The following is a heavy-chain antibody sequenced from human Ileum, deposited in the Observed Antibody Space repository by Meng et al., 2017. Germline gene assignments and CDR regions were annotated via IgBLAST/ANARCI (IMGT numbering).Heavy chain of an antibody. D-gene: IGHD3-10*01. CDR2: IYRGGST. J-gene: IGHJ3*02. V-gene: IGHV3-53*04. CDR3: ARGSYGSGSYYIGDAFDI. Sequence: GGSLRLSCAASGFTVSTNYMSWVRQAPGKGLEWVSFIYRGGSTYYAESVKGRFTISRHSSNNTLFLQMNSLRIEDTAVYYCARGSYGSGSYYIGDAFDIWGQGTMVTVSS. CDR1: GFTVSTNY.